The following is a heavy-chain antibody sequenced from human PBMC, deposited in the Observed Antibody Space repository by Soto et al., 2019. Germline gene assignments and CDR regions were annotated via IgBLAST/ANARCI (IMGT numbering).Heavy chain of an antibody. Sequence: QVQLVESGGGVVQPGSSLSRSCAASGFTFSSYAMHWVRQAPGKGLEWVAVISYDGSNKYYADSVKGRFTISRDNSKNTLYLQMNSLRAEDTAVYFCARVKWFGEEADYWGQGTLVTVSS. CDR3: ARVKWFGEEADY. J-gene: IGHJ4*02. D-gene: IGHD3-10*01. CDR1: GFTFSSYA. V-gene: IGHV3-30-3*01. CDR2: ISYDGSNK.